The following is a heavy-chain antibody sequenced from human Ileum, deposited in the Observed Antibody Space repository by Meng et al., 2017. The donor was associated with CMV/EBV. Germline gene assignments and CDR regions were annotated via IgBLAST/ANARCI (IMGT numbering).Heavy chain of an antibody. V-gene: IGHV3-23*03. CDR2: IYNGDSKT. J-gene: IGHJ6*02. CDR1: GFPLRSYA. D-gene: IGHD2-8*01. CDR3: AKDRRNGKYGFVYYMGMDV. Sequence: GESLKISCVASGFPLRSYAMNWVRQAPGKGLEWLSIIYNGDSKTDYADSVKGRFTMSRDNARNTVYLQMNNLRADDTAVYYCAKDRRNGKYGFVYYMGMDVWGQGTTVTVSS.